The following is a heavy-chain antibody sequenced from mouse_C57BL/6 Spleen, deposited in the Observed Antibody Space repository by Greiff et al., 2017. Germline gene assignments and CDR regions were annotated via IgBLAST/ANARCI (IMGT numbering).Heavy chain of an antibody. CDR3: AKTAQAYYAMDY. CDR1: GYTFTSYW. Sequence: VQLQQPGAELVRPGSSVKLSCKASGYTFTSYWMDWVKQRPGQGLEWIGNIYPSDSETHYNQKFKDKATFTVDKSSSTAYMQLSSLTSEDSAVYYCAKTAQAYYAMDYWGQGTSGTVSS. J-gene: IGHJ4*01. CDR2: IYPSDSET. V-gene: IGHV1-61*01. D-gene: IGHD3-2*02.